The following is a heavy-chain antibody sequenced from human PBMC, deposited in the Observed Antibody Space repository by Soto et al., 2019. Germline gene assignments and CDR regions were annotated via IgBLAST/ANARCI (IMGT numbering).Heavy chain of an antibody. CDR3: ARSSGSYFAAFYAP. J-gene: IGHJ5*02. CDR2: IWDDGGNK. D-gene: IGHD1-26*01. V-gene: IGHV3-33*01. Sequence: QAQLEESGGGVVQPGTSLRLSCSASSFSFSSSGMHWVRQPPGKGLEWVAAIWDDGGNKYYADSVRGRFPISRDNSKNTLFLQMNSLRAEDTALYYCARSSGSYFAAFYAPWGQGTLVSVSS. CDR1: SFSFSSSG.